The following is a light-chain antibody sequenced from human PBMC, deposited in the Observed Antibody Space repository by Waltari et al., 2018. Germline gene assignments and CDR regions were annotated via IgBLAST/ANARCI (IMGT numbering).Light chain of an antibody. CDR2: DAS. V-gene: IGKV3-11*01. CDR1: QIVSRS. CDR3: QQRSDWLT. Sequence: DIVLTQSPAPLSLSPGPRATLSRRASQIVSRSLAWYQQRPGQAPRLLIYDASNRATGVPGRFSGSGSGTDFTLTISSLEPEDFAVYYGQQRSDWLTFGGGTKVEIK. J-gene: IGKJ4*01.